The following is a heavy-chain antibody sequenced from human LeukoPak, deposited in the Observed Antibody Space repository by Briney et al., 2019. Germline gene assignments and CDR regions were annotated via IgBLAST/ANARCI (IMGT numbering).Heavy chain of an antibody. CDR1: GFTFSGSA. J-gene: IGHJ5*02. V-gene: IGHV3-73*01. CDR3: TRIVRYFDWYLFDP. CDR2: IRSKANSYAT. D-gene: IGHD3-9*01. Sequence: GGSLRLSCAASGFTFSGSAMHWVRQASGKGLEWVGRIRSKANSYATAYAASVKGRFTISRDDSKNTAYLQMNSLKTEDTAVYYCTRIVRYFDWYLFDPWGQGTLVTVSS.